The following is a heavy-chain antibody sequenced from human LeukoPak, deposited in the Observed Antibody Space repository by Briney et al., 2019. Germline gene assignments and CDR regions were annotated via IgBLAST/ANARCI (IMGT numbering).Heavy chain of an antibody. CDR2: MNPNSGST. Sequence: ASVKVSCKASGYTFTNFDINWVRQASGQGLEWVGWMNPNSGSTDYAQKFQGRVPMTRNTSIGTAYMELSSLRSDDTAVYYCARAILGMIIRAFDPWGQGTLVTVSS. D-gene: IGHD3-3*01. J-gene: IGHJ5*02. CDR3: ARAILGMIIRAFDP. V-gene: IGHV1-8*01. CDR1: GYTFTNFD.